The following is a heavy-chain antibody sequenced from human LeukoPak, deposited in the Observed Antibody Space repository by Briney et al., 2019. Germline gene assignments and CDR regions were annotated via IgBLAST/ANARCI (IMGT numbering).Heavy chain of an antibody. D-gene: IGHD6-13*01. Sequence: SETLSLTCIVAGGSIINYYWSWIRQPAGKGLEWIGRIYSSGSTNYNRSLKSRVTMSVDTSKNQFSLKVSSVTAADTAVYYCAREAAAGTFYFDYWGQGTLVTVSS. V-gene: IGHV4-4*07. CDR3: AREAAAGTFYFDY. CDR1: GGSIINYY. J-gene: IGHJ4*02. CDR2: IYSSGST.